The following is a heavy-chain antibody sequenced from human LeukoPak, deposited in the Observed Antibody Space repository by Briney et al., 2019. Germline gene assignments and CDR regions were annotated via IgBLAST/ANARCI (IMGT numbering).Heavy chain of an antibody. CDR3: ARPYNWNYDYYYYGMDV. D-gene: IGHD1-7*01. V-gene: IGHV1-69*01. Sequence: ASVKVSCKASGGTFSSYAISWVRQAPGQGLEWMGGIIPIFGTANYAQKFQGRVTITADESTSTAYMELSSLRSEDTAVYYCARPYNWNYDYYYYGMDVWGQGTTVTVSS. CDR2: IIPIFGTA. CDR1: GGTFSSYA. J-gene: IGHJ6*02.